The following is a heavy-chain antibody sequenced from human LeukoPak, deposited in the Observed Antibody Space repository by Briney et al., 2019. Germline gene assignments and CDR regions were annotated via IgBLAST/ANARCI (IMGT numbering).Heavy chain of an antibody. CDR3: ARGSGWYVYFDY. CDR2: IYYSGST. CDR1: GASISSSSYY. D-gene: IGHD6-19*01. J-gene: IGHJ4*02. V-gene: IGHV4-39*07. Sequence: SETLSLTCSVSGASISSSSYYWGWIRQPPGKGLEWIGSIYYSGSTYYNPSLKSRVTISVDTSKNQFSLKLSSVTAADTAVYYCARGSGWYVYFDYWGQGTLVTVSS.